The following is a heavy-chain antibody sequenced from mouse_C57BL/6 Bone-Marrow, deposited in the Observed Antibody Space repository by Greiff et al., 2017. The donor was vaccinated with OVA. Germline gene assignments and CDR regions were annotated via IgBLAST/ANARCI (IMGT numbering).Heavy chain of an antibody. V-gene: IGHV5-4*03. CDR2: ISDGGSYT. J-gene: IGHJ4*01. CDR3: ARWLLPMDY. CDR1: GFTFSSYA. Sequence: EVKLVESGGGLVKPGGSLKLSCAASGFTFSSYAMSWVRQTPEKRLEWVATISDGGSYTCYPDNVKGRFTISRDNAKNNLYLQMSHLKSEDTAMYYCARWLLPMDYWGQGTSVTVSS. D-gene: IGHD2-3*01.